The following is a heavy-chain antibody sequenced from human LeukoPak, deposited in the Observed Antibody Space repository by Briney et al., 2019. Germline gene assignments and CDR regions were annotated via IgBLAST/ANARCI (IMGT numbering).Heavy chain of an antibody. Sequence: SETLSLTCTVSGVSISSYYWSWIRQPPGKGLEWIGYIYYSGSTNYNPSLKSRVTISVDTSKNQFSLKLSSVTAADTAVYYCARAAGTTYYYYYGMDVWGQGTTVTVSS. CDR1: GVSISSYY. CDR3: ARAAGTTYYYYYGMDV. J-gene: IGHJ6*02. CDR2: IYYSGST. D-gene: IGHD1-7*01. V-gene: IGHV4-59*01.